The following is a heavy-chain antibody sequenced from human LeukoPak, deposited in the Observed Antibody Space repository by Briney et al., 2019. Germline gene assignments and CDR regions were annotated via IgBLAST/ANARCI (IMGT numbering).Heavy chain of an antibody. J-gene: IGHJ6*02. Sequence: GASVKVSCKASGYTFTSYYMHWVRQAPGQGLEWMGIINPSGGSTSYAQKFQGRVTMTRDTSTSTVYMELSSLRSEDTAVYYCARGYCSSTSCYLRSSWPRWYYGMDVWGQGTTVTVSS. CDR2: INPSGGST. V-gene: IGHV1-46*01. CDR1: GYTFTSYY. CDR3: ARGYCSSTSCYLRSSWPRWYYGMDV. D-gene: IGHD2-2*01.